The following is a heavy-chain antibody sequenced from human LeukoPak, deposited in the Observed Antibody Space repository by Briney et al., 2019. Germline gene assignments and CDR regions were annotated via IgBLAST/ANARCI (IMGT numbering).Heavy chain of an antibody. CDR3: ARGAAYSNGLDP. Sequence: SETLSLTWTVFGSSIISGYYWGWIRQPPGRGLEWIASIYHSGSTYYNPSLKSRVTISVDTSKNQFSLKLSSVTAADTAVYYCARGAAYSNGLDPWGQGTLVTVSS. J-gene: IGHJ5*02. D-gene: IGHD4-11*01. CDR1: GSSIISGYY. V-gene: IGHV4-38-2*02. CDR2: IYHSGST.